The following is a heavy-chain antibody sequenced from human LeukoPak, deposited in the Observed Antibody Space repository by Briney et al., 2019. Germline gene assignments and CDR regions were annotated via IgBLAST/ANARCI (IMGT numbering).Heavy chain of an antibody. CDR1: GFIVNTNY. Sequence: GGSLRLSCAASGFIVNTNYMTWVRQAPGKGLEWVSSISSSSSYIYYADSMKGRFTISRDNAKNSLYLQMNSLRAEDTAVYYCARGERGPLDAFDIWGQGTMVTVSS. J-gene: IGHJ3*02. CDR2: ISSSSSYI. CDR3: ARGERGPLDAFDI. V-gene: IGHV3-21*01. D-gene: IGHD1-1*01.